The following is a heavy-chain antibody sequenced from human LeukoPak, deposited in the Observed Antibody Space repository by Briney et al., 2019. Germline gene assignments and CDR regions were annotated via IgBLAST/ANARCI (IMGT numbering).Heavy chain of an antibody. CDR2: IIPILGIA. J-gene: IGHJ4*02. D-gene: IGHD7-27*01. V-gene: IGHV1-69*04. CDR3: ARDPGPHFDY. Sequence: SVKVSCKASGYTFTSYGISWVRQAPGQGLEWMGRIIPILGIANYAQKFQGRVTITADKSTSTAYMELSSLRSEDTAVYYCARDPGPHFDYWGQGTLVTVSS. CDR1: GYTFTSYG.